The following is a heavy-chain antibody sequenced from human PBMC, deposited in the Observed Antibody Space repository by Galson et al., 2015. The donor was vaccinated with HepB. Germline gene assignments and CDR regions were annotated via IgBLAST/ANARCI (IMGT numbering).Heavy chain of an antibody. J-gene: IGHJ6*02. D-gene: IGHD3-22*01. CDR2: ISYDGSNK. CDR3: AKETYYYDSSGSFKRNYYYYGMDV. Sequence: SLRLSCAASGFTFSSYGMHRVRQAPGKGLEWVAVISYDGSNKYYADSVKGRFTISRDNSKNTLYLQMNSLRAEDTAVYYCAKETYYYDSSGSFKRNYYYYGMDVWGQGTTVTVSS. V-gene: IGHV3-30*18. CDR1: GFTFSSYG.